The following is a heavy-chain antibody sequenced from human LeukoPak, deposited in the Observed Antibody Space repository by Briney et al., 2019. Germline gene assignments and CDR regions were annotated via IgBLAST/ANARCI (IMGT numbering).Heavy chain of an antibody. CDR2: NNPSSGDT. J-gene: IGHJ3*02. Sequence: GASVKVSCKXSGYTFTAHYMHWVRQAPGQGLEWMGRNNPSSGDTEYGQRFQGRVTLTRDTSSSTANMELRRLRSDDTAVYYCARDPGYSYAFDIWGQGTVVIVSS. V-gene: IGHV1-2*06. CDR3: ARDPGYSYAFDI. D-gene: IGHD2-21*01. CDR1: GYTFTAHY.